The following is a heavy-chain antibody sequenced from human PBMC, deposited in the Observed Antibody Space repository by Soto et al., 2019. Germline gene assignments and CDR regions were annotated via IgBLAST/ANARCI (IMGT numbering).Heavy chain of an antibody. D-gene: IGHD4-17*01. Sequence: GGSLRLSCAASGFTFSSYAMSWVRQAPGKGLEWVSAISGSGGSTYYADSVKGRFTISRDNSKNTLYLQMNSLRAEETAVYYRAKAPWWNGDYPGYFDLWGRGPLVTVS. CDR2: ISGSGGST. J-gene: IGHJ2*01. CDR3: AKAPWWNGDYPGYFDL. CDR1: GFTFSSYA. V-gene: IGHV3-23*01.